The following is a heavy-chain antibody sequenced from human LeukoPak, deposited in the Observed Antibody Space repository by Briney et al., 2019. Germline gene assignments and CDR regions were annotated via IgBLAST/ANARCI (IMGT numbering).Heavy chain of an antibody. V-gene: IGHV4-59*08. CDR2: IYYSGST. CDR3: AGFLDGDYPDY. D-gene: IGHD4-17*01. Sequence: SETLSLTCTVSGGSISSYYWSWIRQPPGKGLEWIGYIYYSGSTYYIPSLKSRVTISVDTSKNQFSLKLSSVTAADTAVYYCAGFLDGDYPDYWGQGTLVTVSS. CDR1: GGSISSYY. J-gene: IGHJ4*02.